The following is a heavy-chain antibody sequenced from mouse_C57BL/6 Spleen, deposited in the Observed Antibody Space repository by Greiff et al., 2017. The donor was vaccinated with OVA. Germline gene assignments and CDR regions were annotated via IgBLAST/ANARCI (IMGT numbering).Heavy chain of an antibody. CDR3: AREGYDGYSIFAY. D-gene: IGHD2-3*01. CDR2: ISYDGSN. J-gene: IGHJ3*01. CDR1: GYSITSGYY. Sequence: EVHLVESGPGLVKPSQSLSLTCSVPGYSITSGYYWNWIRQFPGNKLEWMGYISYDGSNNYNPSLKNRISITRDTSKNQFFLKLNSVTTEDTATYYCAREGYDGYSIFAYWGQGTLVTVSA. V-gene: IGHV3-6*01.